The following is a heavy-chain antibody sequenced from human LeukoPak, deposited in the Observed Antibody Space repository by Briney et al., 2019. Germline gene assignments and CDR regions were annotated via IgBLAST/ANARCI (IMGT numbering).Heavy chain of an antibody. Sequence: SGGSLRLSCAASGLTVSSNYMSWVRQAPGKGLGWVSVIYSGGSTYYADSVKGRFTISRDNSKNTLYLQMNSLRAEDTAVYYCARKQWELGAFDIWGQGTMVTVSS. V-gene: IGHV3-53*01. D-gene: IGHD1-26*01. CDR2: IYSGGST. J-gene: IGHJ3*02. CDR3: ARKQWELGAFDI. CDR1: GLTVSSNY.